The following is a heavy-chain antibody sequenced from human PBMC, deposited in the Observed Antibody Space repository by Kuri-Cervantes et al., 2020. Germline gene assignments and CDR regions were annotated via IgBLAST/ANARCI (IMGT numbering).Heavy chain of an antibody. CDR1: GYTFTNYL. V-gene: IGHV1-18*01. D-gene: IGHD5-18*01. J-gene: IGHJ4*02. CDR2: ISAYNGNT. Sequence: ASVKVSCKASGYTFTNYLMHWVRQAPGQGLEWMGWISAYNGNTNYAQKLQGRVTMTTDTSTSTAYMELRSLRSDDTAVYYCARGSFGYSYGYRYFDYWGQGTLVTVSS. CDR3: ARGSFGYSYGYRYFDY.